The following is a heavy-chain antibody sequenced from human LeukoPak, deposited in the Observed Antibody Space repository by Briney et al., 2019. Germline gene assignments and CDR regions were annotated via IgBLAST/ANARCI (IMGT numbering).Heavy chain of an antibody. J-gene: IGHJ5*02. CDR2: ISPDGGRS. D-gene: IGHD1-26*01. CDR3: AKGMGGSGRNWASNWFDP. CDR1: GFTFGDYP. Sequence: GGSLRLSCAASGFTFGDYPMHWIRQTPGQGLEWVSLISPDGGRSFQADSVRGRFTISRDNSKNSLYLQMNSLRSEDTALYYCAKGMGGSGRNWASNWFDPWGQGTLVTVSS. V-gene: IGHV3-43*02.